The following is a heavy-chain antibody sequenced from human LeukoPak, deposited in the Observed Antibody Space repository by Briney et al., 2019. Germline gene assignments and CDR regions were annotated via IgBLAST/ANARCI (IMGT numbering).Heavy chain of an antibody. Sequence: YPGRSLRLSCAASGFTFSNYGVHWVRQAPGKGLEWVAILWCDGSNAYYADSVKGRFTISRDNSKNTLYLQMNSLRGEDTAVYYCARWVRGPQINYFDYWGQGTLVTVSS. D-gene: IGHD3-10*01. CDR3: ARWVRGPQINYFDY. J-gene: IGHJ4*02. CDR2: LWCDGSNA. V-gene: IGHV3-33*01. CDR1: GFTFSNYG.